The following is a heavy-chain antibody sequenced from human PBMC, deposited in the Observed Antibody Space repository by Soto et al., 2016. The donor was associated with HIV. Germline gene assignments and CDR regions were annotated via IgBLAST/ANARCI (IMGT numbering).Heavy chain of an antibody. CDR3: ARDRPGCSDNKLFPSGRGRLTFRKI. CDR2: IYSGGNT. Sequence: EVQLVESGGGLVQPGGSLRLSCAASGFTVSNSYMSWVRQTPGKGLEWVSVIYSGGNTYYANSVKGRFTISRDNSNNTLYLQMNSLRAEDTAVYYCARDRPGCSDNKLFPSGRGRLTFRKIWGQGKPGQPSPQ. CDR1: GFTVSNSY. D-gene: IGHD3-10*01. J-gene: IGHJ4*02. V-gene: IGHV3-66*01.